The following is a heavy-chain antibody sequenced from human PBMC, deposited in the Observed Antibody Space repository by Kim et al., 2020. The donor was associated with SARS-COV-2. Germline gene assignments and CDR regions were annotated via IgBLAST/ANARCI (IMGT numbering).Heavy chain of an antibody. Sequence: SETLSLTCTVSGGSISSSSYYWGWIRQPPGKGLEWIGSIYYSGSTYYNPSHKSRVTISVDTSKNQFSLKLSSVTAADTAVYYCARLGLTATQGNRVDYYYYGMDVWGQGTTVTVSS. CDR2: IYYSGST. J-gene: IGHJ6*02. V-gene: IGHV4-39*01. CDR3: ARLGLTATQGNRVDYYYYGMDV. D-gene: IGHD4-17*01. CDR1: GGSISSSSYY.